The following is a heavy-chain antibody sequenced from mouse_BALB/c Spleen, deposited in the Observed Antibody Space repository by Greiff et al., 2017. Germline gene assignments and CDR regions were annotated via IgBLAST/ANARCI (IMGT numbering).Heavy chain of an antibody. J-gene: IGHJ4*01. CDR2: INPSSGYT. CDR1: GYTFTSYT. Sequence: QVQLKESAADLARPGASVKMSCKASGYTFTSYTMHWVKQRPGQGLEWIGYINPSSGYTEYNQKFKDKTTLTADKSSSTAYMQLSSLTSEDSAVYYCARDGYYVYYAMDYWGQGTSVTVSS. V-gene: IGHV1-4*02. CDR3: ARDGYYVYYAMDY. D-gene: IGHD2-3*01.